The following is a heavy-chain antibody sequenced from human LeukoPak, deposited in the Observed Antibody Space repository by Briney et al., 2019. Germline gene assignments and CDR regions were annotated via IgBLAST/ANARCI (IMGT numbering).Heavy chain of an antibody. D-gene: IGHD1-26*01. J-gene: IGHJ3*02. V-gene: IGHV1-8*03. CDR2: MNPNSGNT. CDR3: ASRIVGATHLDAFDI. Sequence: VASVKVSCKASGYTFTSYDINWVRQATGQGLEWMGWMNPNSGNTGYAQKFQGRVTITRNTSISTAYMGLSSLRSEDTAVYYCASRIVGATHLDAFDIWGQGTMVTVSS. CDR1: GYTFTSYD.